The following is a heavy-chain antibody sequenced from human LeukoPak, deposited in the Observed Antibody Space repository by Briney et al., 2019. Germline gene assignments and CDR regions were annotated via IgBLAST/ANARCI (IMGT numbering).Heavy chain of an antibody. CDR3: AKDRDTAMVTFDY. Sequence: GGSLRLSCAASGFTFSSYWMHWVRQAPGKGLVWVSRINSDGSSTSYADSVKGRFTISRDNAKNTLYLQMNSLRAEDTAVYYCAKDRDTAMVTFDYWGQGTLVTVSS. V-gene: IGHV3-74*01. J-gene: IGHJ4*02. CDR2: INSDGSST. CDR1: GFTFSSYW. D-gene: IGHD5-18*01.